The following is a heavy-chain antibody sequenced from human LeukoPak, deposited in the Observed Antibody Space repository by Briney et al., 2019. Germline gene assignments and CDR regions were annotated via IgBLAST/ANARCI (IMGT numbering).Heavy chain of an antibody. CDR2: IDSSGSNI. CDR1: GFTFSSYE. CDR3: ARTKEMASISYFDS. V-gene: IGHV3-48*03. J-gene: IGHJ4*02. D-gene: IGHD5-24*01. Sequence: GGSLRLSCAASGFTFSSYEMNWVRQAPGKGLEWVSYIDSSGSNIHYADSVKGRFTISRDNAKNSLYLQMNSLRAEDTGVYYCARTKEMASISYFDSWGQGTLVTVSS.